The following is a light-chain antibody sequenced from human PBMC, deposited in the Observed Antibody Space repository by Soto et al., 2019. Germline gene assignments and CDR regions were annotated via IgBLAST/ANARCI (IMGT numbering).Light chain of an antibody. V-gene: IGKV3-15*01. CDR3: HQYRLWPLT. Sequence: EIVMTQSPATLSVSPGERATLSCRASQSISSNLAWYQQKPGQPPRLLVYGASTRATGVPARFTGSVSGTEFTLTISRLQSEDFAVYYCHQYRLWPLTFGGGTKVEIK. CDR1: QSISSN. CDR2: GAS. J-gene: IGKJ4*01.